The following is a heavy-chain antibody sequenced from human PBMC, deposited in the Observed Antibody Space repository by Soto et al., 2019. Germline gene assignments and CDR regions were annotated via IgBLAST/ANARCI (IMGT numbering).Heavy chain of an antibody. V-gene: IGHV4-39*01. J-gene: IGHJ6*02. CDR1: GDSISRSRYY. CDR3: ARHLYRTSPDV. CDR2: IHYTGGT. Sequence: PSETLSLTCTDSGDSISRSRYYWGWIRQPPGKGLEWIASIHYTGGTYYNPSLRSRVTISVDTSKTQFSLTVSSVTAADTAVYYFARHLYRTSPDVWGQGTLVTVSS. D-gene: IGHD3-16*02.